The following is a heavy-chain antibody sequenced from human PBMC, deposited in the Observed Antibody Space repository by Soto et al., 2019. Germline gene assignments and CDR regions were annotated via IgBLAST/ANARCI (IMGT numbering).Heavy chain of an antibody. J-gene: IGHJ6*02. D-gene: IGHD6-19*01. CDR2: IFHSGTT. V-gene: IGHV4-4*02. CDR3: ARHIAVPGMCALDV. CDR1: GGSISSSNW. Sequence: QVQLQESGPGLVKPSGTLSLTCAVSGGSISSSNWWSWVRQSPVKGLEWIGEIFHSGTTHYNPSLKSRVTISADKSKNQLSLRLSSVTAADTAVYYCARHIAVPGMCALDVWGQGTTVTVSS.